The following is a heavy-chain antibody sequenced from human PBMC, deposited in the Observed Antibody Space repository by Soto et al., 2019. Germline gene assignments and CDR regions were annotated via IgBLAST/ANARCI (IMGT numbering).Heavy chain of an antibody. J-gene: IGHJ6*02. CDR2: IIPIFGTA. CDR1: GGTFSSYA. D-gene: IGHD2-21*02. V-gene: IGHV1-69*01. Sequence: QVQLVQSGAEVKKPGSSVKVSCKASGGTFSSYAISWVRQAPGQGLEWMGGIIPIFGTANYARKFQGRVTITADESTSTAYMELSSLRSEDTAVYYCARRGYCGGDCSNYYYYGMDVWGQGTTVTVSS. CDR3: ARRGYCGGDCSNYYYYGMDV.